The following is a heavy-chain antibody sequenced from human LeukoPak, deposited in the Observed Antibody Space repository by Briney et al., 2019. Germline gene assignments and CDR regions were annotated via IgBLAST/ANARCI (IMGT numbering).Heavy chain of an antibody. J-gene: IGHJ5*02. CDR2: INPNNGGT. D-gene: IGHD3-3*01. CDR1: GYTFTGYY. Sequence: ASVKVSCKASGYTFTGYYMYWVRQAPGQGLEWMGWINPNNGGTNYAQKFQGRVTMTRDTSISTAYMELSRLTSDDTAVYYCARNFGDFWSGNDYNWFDPWGQGTLVTVSS. V-gene: IGHV1-2*02. CDR3: ARNFGDFWSGNDYNWFDP.